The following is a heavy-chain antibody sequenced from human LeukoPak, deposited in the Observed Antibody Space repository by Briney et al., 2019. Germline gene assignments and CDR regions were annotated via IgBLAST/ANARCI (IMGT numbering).Heavy chain of an antibody. CDR3: ARIYYDSSGYLYPYFDY. D-gene: IGHD3-22*01. J-gene: IGHJ4*02. V-gene: IGHV4-39*01. CDR2: IYYSGST. Sequence: SGTLSLTCTVSGGSISSSSYYWGWIRQPPGKGLEWIGSIYYSGSTYYNPSLKSRVTISVDTSKNQFSLKLSSVTAADTAVYYCARIYYDSSGYLYPYFDYWGQGTLVTVSS. CDR1: GGSISSSSYY.